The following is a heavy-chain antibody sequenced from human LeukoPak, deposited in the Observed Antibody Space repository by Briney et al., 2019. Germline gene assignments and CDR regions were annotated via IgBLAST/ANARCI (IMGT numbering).Heavy chain of an antibody. V-gene: IGHV4-59*12. Sequence: SETLSLTCTVSGGSISSYYWSWIRQPPGKGLEWVGYIYYSGSTNYNPSLKSRVTISVDTSKNQFSLKLSSVTAADTAVYYCARVLDTAMDPYYFDYWGQGTLVTVSS. CDR1: GGSISSYY. J-gene: IGHJ4*02. CDR3: ARVLDTAMDPYYFDY. CDR2: IYYSGST. D-gene: IGHD5-18*01.